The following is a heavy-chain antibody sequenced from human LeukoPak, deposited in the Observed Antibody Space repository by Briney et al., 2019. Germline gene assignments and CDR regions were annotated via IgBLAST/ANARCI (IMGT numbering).Heavy chain of an antibody. V-gene: IGHV4-59*01. CDR3: ARTTEGYCRGRSCYSYYYYMDV. CDR2: IYYSGST. CDR1: GGSISTYY. J-gene: IGHJ6*03. D-gene: IGHD2-15*01. Sequence: PSETLSLTCTVSGGSISTYYWSWIRQPPGKGLEWIGYIYYSGSTNYNPSLKSRVTISVDTSKNQFSLKLSSVTAADTAVYYCARTTEGYCRGRSCYSYYYYMDVWGKGTTVTVSS.